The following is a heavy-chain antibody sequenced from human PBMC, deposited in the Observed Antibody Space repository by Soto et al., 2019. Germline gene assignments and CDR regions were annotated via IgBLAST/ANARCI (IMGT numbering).Heavy chain of an antibody. CDR1: GFTFSSYA. D-gene: IGHD1-7*01. CDR2: ISGSGGST. J-gene: IGHJ6*02. V-gene: IGHV3-23*01. Sequence: GGSLRLSCAASGFTFSSYAMSWVRQAPGKGLEWVSAISGSGGSTYYADSVKGRFTISRDNSKNTLYLQMNSLRAEDTAVYDCAKGTGTTNDYYYGMDVWGQGTTVTVSS. CDR3: AKGTGTTNDYYYGMDV.